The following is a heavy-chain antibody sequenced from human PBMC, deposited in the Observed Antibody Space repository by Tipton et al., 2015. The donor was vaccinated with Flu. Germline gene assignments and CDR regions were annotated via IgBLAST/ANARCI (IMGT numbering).Heavy chain of an antibody. CDR2: INHSGST. V-gene: IGHV4-34*01. CDR3: ARVSPRRVTAIVVVMLPEGYFDY. J-gene: IGHJ4*02. Sequence: AGLVKPSETLTLTCSVYGGSFSGYYWTRIRQPPGKGLEWIGEINHSGSTHYSSSLKSRVTMSVDSSKNQFSLHLSSVTAADTAVYYCARVSPRRVTAIVVVMLPEGYFDYWGQGTPVTVSP. D-gene: IGHD3-22*01. CDR1: GGSFSGYY.